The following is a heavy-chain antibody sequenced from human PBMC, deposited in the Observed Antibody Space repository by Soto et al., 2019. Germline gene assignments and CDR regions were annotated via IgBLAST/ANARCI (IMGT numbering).Heavy chain of an antibody. V-gene: IGHV3-74*01. Sequence: PGGSLRLSCAASGFTFSRYWMHWVRQAPGKGLMWVSRLNTDGTTAAYADSVKGRFTISRDNAKNTLYLLMNSLRVEDTAVNYCAREAMATSTFDYWGQGAMVTVSS. CDR3: AREAMATSTFDY. J-gene: IGHJ4*02. D-gene: IGHD5-12*01. CDR2: LNTDGTTA. CDR1: GFTFSRYW.